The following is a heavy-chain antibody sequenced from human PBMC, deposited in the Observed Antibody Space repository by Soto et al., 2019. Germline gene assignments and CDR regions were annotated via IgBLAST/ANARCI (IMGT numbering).Heavy chain of an antibody. CDR1: GYTFTNYY. Sequence: GASVKVSCKASGYTFTNYYMHWVRQAPGQGLEWMGVIHYSGATPTYAQKFQGRVTMARDTSTSTVYVELSSLTSEDTAVYYCARGDSTDCSNGVCSFFYNHDMDVWGQGTTVTVSS. V-gene: IGHV1-46*01. J-gene: IGHJ6*02. CDR3: ARGDSTDCSNGVCSFFYNHDMDV. D-gene: IGHD2-8*01. CDR2: IHYSGATP.